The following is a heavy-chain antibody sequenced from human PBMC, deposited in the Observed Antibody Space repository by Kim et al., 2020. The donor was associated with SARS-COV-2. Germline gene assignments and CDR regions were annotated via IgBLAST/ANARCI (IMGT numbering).Heavy chain of an antibody. V-gene: IGHV1-69*04. J-gene: IGHJ6*04. Sequence: SVKVSCKASGGTFSSYAISWVRQAPGQGLEWMGRIIPILGIANYAQKFQGRVTITADKSTSTAYMELSSLRSEDTAVYYCARNIFPMKSGTYYFYGMDVSGARTTVSVSA. CDR1: GGTFSSYA. CDR2: IIPILGIA. D-gene: IGHD6-13*01. CDR3: ARNIFPMKSGTYYFYGMDV.